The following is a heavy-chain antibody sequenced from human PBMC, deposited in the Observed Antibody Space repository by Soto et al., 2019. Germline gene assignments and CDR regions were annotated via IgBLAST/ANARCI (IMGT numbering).Heavy chain of an antibody. J-gene: IGHJ4*02. V-gene: IGHV3-7*01. D-gene: IGHD2-21*02. CDR3: AKLLNGVTALDY. CDR1: GITLSRDW. CDR2: IKPDGSGE. Sequence: VQLVESGGGLVQPGGSLRLSCTASGITLSRDWMTWVRQAPGKGLEWVASIKPDGSGEYYQDSVKGRFTISRDNTKNSLYLQANSLRAEDTAMYFCAKLLNGVTALDYWGQGTLVTVSS.